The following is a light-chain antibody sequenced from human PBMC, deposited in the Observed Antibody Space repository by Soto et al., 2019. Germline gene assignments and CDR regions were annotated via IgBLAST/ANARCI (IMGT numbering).Light chain of an antibody. Sequence: EKVMTQSPATMSKYPGAGATLSCGARQSLNTNLAWYQQKLGQAPRVVIYGASTRAPGIPARSSGSGPGTEFTLTISGLQSKGAGVYFWHEYNTGPWTFGGGTKVDIK. CDR2: GAS. CDR1: QSLNTN. V-gene: IGKV3-15*01. J-gene: IGKJ4*02. CDR3: HEYNTGPWT.